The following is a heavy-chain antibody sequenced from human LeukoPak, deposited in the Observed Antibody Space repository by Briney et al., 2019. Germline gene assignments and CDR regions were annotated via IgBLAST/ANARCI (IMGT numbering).Heavy chain of an antibody. CDR1: GYTFTGYY. D-gene: IGHD3-22*01. CDR3: ARGEEAYYDSSGYYGTDV. Sequence: ASVKVSCKASGYTFTGYYMHWVRQAPGQGLEWMGWINPNSGGTNYAQKFQGRVTMTRDTSISTAYMELSRLRSDDTAVYYCARGEEAYYDSSGYYGTDVWGQGTTVTVSS. V-gene: IGHV1-2*02. CDR2: INPNSGGT. J-gene: IGHJ6*02.